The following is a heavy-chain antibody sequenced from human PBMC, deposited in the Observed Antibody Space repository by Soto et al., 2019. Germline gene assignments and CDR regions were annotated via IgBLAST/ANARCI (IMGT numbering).Heavy chain of an antibody. CDR3: TREKVTTDSYYYYGMDV. J-gene: IGHJ6*02. CDR2: ISYDGSNK. CDR1: GFTFSSYA. Sequence: QVPLVESGGGVVQPGRSLRLSCAASGFTFSSYAMHWVRQAPGKGLEWVAVISYDGSNKYYADSVKGRFTISRDNSKNTLYLQMNSLRAEDTAVYYCTREKVTTDSYYYYGMDVWGQGTTVTVSS. V-gene: IGHV3-30-3*01. D-gene: IGHD4-17*01.